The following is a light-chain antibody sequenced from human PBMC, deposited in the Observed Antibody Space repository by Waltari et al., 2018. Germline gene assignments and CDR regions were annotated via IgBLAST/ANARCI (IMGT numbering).Light chain of an antibody. J-gene: IGKJ4*01. CDR1: QGISSW. V-gene: IGKV1-12*01. Sequence: DIQMTQSPSSVSASVGDRVTITCRASQGISSWLAWYQQKPGKALKLLITPASTLQSGVPSRFSGSGSGTDFKLTISSLQPEDFATYYCQQTNSLPRTFGGGTKVEIK. CDR2: PAS. CDR3: QQTNSLPRT.